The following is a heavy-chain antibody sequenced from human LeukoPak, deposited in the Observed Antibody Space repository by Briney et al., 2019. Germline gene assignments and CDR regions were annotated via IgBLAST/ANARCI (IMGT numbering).Heavy chain of an antibody. V-gene: IGHV4-4*07. D-gene: IGHD3-3*01. CDR1: GGSISSYY. CDR2: IYYSGST. J-gene: IGHJ5*02. CDR3: ARGYYDFWSGYYTYNWFDP. Sequence: PSETLSLTCTVSGGSISSYYWSWIRQPAGKGLEWIGRIYYSGSTYYNPSLKSRVTISVDTSKNQFSLKLSSVTAADTAVYYCARGYYDFWSGYYTYNWFDPWGQGTLVTVSS.